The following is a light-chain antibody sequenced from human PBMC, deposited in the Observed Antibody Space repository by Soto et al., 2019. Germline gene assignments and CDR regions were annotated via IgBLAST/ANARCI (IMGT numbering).Light chain of an antibody. J-gene: IGKJ2*01. CDR3: HQYSGSPNT. Sequence: EIVLTQSPGTLSLSPGERATLSCRASQSVSKNYLAWYQQTPGQAPRLLIYGASSRATDVPDRFSGSGSGTDFTLTITRLEPEDLAVYYCHQYSGSPNTFGQGTKLEIK. V-gene: IGKV3-20*01. CDR2: GAS. CDR1: QSVSKNY.